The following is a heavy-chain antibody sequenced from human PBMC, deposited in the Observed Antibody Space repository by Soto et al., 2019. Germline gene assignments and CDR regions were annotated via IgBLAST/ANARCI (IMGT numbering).Heavy chain of an antibody. D-gene: IGHD6-6*01. V-gene: IGHV3-7*01. CDR1: GFTFSSYW. CDR2: IKQDGSEK. CDR3: ARSIAARLNWFDP. Sequence: EVQLVESGGGLVQPGGSLRLSCAASGFTFSSYWMSWVRQAPGKGLEWVANIKQDGSEKYYVDSVKGRFTISRDNAKNSLYLQMHSPRAEDTAVYYCARSIAARLNWFDPWGQGTLVTVSS. J-gene: IGHJ5*02.